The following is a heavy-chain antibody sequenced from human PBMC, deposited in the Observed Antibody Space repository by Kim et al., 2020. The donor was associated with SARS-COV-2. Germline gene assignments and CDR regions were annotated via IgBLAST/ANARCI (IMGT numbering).Heavy chain of an antibody. CDR2: ISAYNGNT. J-gene: IGHJ5*02. CDR1: GYTFTSYG. D-gene: IGHD3-10*01. V-gene: IGHV1-18*01. CDR3: ARGGGITMVRGFYPLTFDP. Sequence: ASVKVSCKASGYTFTSYGISWVRQAPGQGLEWMGWISAYNGNTNYAQKLQGRVTMTTDTSTSTAYMELRSLRSDDTAVYYCARGGGITMVRGFYPLTFDPWGQGTLVTVSS.